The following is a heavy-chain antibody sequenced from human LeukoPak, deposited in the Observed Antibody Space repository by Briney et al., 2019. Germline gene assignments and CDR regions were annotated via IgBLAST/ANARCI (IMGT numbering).Heavy chain of an antibody. V-gene: IGHV3-15*01. CDR1: GFTFSSYA. CDR3: IAHFPYFYGFDV. J-gene: IGHJ6*04. D-gene: IGHD3-3*02. Sequence: GGSLRLSCAASGFTFSSYAMSWVRQAPGKGLEWLGHIKSEGEGATTDYAAPAKGRFAISRDGSKSMIYLQMSSLKIDDTAIYYCIAHFPYFYGFDVWGKGTTVTVSS. CDR2: IKSEGEGATT.